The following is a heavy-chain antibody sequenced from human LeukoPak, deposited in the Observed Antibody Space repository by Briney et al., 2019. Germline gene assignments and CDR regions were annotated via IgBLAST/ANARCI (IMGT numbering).Heavy chain of an antibody. Sequence: QPGGSLRLSCAASGFTVSSNYMSWVRPAPGKGLEWVSAISGSGGSTYYADSVKGRFTISRDNSKNTLYLQMNSLRAEDTAVYYCAKCYYDSSGYYFGAFDIWGQGTMVTVSS. CDR3: AKCYYDSSGYYFGAFDI. CDR2: ISGSGGST. CDR1: GFTVSSNY. D-gene: IGHD3-22*01. V-gene: IGHV3-23*01. J-gene: IGHJ3*02.